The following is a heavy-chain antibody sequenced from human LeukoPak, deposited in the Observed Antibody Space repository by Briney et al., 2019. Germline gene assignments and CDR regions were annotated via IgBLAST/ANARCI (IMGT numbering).Heavy chain of an antibody. Sequence: GGSLRLSCAASRFSLFAMHWVRQAPGKGLEWVSAISGSGGATYHADADSVKGRFTISRDNSKNALYLEINNLRAEDTAVYYCAKDGYNYDSSGRFDYWGQGTLVTVSS. CDR2: ISGSGGAT. V-gene: IGHV3-23*01. D-gene: IGHD3-22*01. CDR3: AKDGYNYDSSGRFDY. CDR1: RFSLFA. J-gene: IGHJ4*02.